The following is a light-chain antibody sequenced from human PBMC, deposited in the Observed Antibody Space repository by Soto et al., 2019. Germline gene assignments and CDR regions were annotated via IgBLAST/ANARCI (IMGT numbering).Light chain of an antibody. CDR1: SSDVGGYNY. V-gene: IGLV2-8*01. Sequence: QSVLTQPASVSGSPGQSITISCTGTSSDVGGYNYVSWYQQHPGKAPKLMIYEVSNRPSGVPDRFSGSKSGNTASLTVSGLQAEDEADYYCNSYAGSNNVFGTGTKVTVL. CDR3: NSYAGSNNV. CDR2: EVS. J-gene: IGLJ1*01.